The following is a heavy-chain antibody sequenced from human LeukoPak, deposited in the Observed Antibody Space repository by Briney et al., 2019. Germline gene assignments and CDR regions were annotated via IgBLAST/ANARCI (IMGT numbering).Heavy chain of an antibody. V-gene: IGHV3-53*04. CDR2: IYSGGST. J-gene: IGHJ6*02. CDR3: ARDGRYCIITSCYGYYGMDV. CDR1: GFTVSSNY. D-gene: IGHD2-2*01. Sequence: GGSLRLSCAASGFTVSSNYMSWVRQAPGKGLEWVSVIYSGGSTSYADSVKGRFTISRQNSKNTVDLQMNSLRPEDTAVYYCARDGRYCIITSCYGYYGMDVWGQGTTVTVSS.